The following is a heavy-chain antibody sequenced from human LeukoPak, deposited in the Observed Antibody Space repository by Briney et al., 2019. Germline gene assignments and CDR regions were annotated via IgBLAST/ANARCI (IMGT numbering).Heavy chain of an antibody. D-gene: IGHD6-13*01. CDR2: ISSSGSTI. CDR3: ARDLYSSSWYGVVYYYYGMDV. CDR1: GFTFSDYY. Sequence: PGGSLRLSCAASGFTFSDYYMSWIRQAPGKGLEWVSYISSSGSTIYYADSVKGRFTISRDNAKNSLYLQMNSLRAEDTAVYYCARDLYSSSWYGVVYYYYGMDVWGQGTTVTVSS. J-gene: IGHJ6*02. V-gene: IGHV3-11*01.